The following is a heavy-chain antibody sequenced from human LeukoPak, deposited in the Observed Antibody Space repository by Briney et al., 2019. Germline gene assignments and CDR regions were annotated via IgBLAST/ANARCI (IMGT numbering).Heavy chain of an antibody. CDR2: ISYDGSDK. J-gene: IGHJ4*02. D-gene: IGHD3-22*01. CDR3: ARDSRGPYDRSGYYYFGY. Sequence: PGGSLRLSCAASGFTFSSYAMHWVRQAPGKGLEWVAVISYDGSDKYNADSVKGRFTISRDNSENTLFLQMNSLRAEDTAVYYCARDSRGPYDRSGYYYFGYWGQGTLVTVSS. CDR1: GFTFSSYA. V-gene: IGHV3-30*04.